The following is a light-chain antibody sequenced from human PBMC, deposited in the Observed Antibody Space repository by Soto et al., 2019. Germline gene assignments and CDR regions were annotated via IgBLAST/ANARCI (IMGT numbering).Light chain of an antibody. CDR2: GAS. CDR1: QSVSSD. J-gene: IGKJ1*01. Sequence: EIVMNHSPATLSVSTRERATLSCRASQSVSSDLAWYHQKPGQAPRLLIYGASTRATGIPARFSGSGSGTEFTLTINSLQSEDFAVYYCQQYNNWPRTFGQGTNVDIK. CDR3: QQYNNWPRT. V-gene: IGKV3-15*01.